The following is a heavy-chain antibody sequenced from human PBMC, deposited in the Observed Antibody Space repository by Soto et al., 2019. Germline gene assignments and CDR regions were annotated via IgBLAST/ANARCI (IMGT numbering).Heavy chain of an antibody. CDR3: TRDHQGLDY. J-gene: IGHJ4*02. CDR2: IYYGGST. CDR1: GGSISSYY. D-gene: IGHD2-2*01. V-gene: IGHV4-59*01. Sequence: QVQLQESGPGLVKPSETLSLTCTVSGGSISSYYWSWIRQPPGKGLEWIGYIYYGGSTNYNPSLKSRGTISVDTSKNQFSLKLSSVTAADTAVYYCTRDHQGLDYWGQGTLVTVSS.